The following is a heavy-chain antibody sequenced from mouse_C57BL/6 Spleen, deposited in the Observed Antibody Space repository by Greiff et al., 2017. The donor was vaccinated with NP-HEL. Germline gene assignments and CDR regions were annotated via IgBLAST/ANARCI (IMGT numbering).Heavy chain of an antibody. D-gene: IGHD3-2*02. V-gene: IGHV1-82*01. CDR2: IYPGDGDT. Sequence: QVQLQQSGPELVKPGASVKISCKASGYAFSSSWMNWVKQRPGKGLEWIGRIYPGDGDTNYNGKFKGKATLTADKSSSTAYMQLSSLTSEDSAVYFCASLDSSGSAWFAYWGQGTLVTVSA. CDR3: ASLDSSGSAWFAY. CDR1: GYAFSSSW. J-gene: IGHJ3*01.